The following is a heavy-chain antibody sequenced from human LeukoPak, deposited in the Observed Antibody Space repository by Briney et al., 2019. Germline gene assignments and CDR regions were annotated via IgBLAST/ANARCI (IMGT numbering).Heavy chain of an antibody. V-gene: IGHV4-59*08. Sequence: PSETLSLTCTVSGGSISSYYWSWIRQPPGKGLEWIGYMYYSGSNSYNPSLKSRVTISVDTSKNQFSLKLSSVTAADTAVYYCARHTPFGTTGTTFDYWGQGSLVTVSS. CDR3: ARHTPFGTTGTTFDY. D-gene: IGHD1-1*01. J-gene: IGHJ4*02. CDR1: GGSISSYY. CDR2: MYYSGSN.